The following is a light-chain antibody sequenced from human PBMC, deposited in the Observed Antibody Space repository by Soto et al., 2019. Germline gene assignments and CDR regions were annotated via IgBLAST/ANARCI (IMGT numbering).Light chain of an antibody. J-gene: IGKJ4*01. CDR3: QQLNSHPLT. CDR1: QGITYY. V-gene: IGKV1-9*01. CDR2: AAS. Sequence: DIQLTQSPSFLSASVGDRVTITCRASQGITYYLAWYQQKPGKAPKLLISAASTLQSGVPSRFSGSGSGTEFTLTISSLQPEDSATYYCQQLNSHPLTFGGGTKVEIK.